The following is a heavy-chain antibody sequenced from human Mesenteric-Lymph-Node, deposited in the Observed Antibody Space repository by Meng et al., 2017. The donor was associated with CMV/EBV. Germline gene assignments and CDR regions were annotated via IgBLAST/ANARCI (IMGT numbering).Heavy chain of an antibody. CDR1: GFTFSSYS. V-gene: IGHV3-53*01. CDR3: ARGYCSSTSCYYRYYYGMDV. D-gene: IGHD2-2*01. J-gene: IGHJ6*02. Sequence: GGSLRLSCAASGFTFSSYSMNWVRQAPGKGLEWVSVIYSGGSTYYADSVKGRFTISRDNSKNTLYLQMNSLRAEDTAVYYCARGYCSSTSCYYRYYYGMDVWGQGTTVTVSS. CDR2: IYSGGST.